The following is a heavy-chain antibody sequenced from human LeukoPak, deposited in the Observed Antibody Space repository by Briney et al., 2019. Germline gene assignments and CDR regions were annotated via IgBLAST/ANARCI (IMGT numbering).Heavy chain of an antibody. CDR1: GGTFSSYT. J-gene: IGHJ4*02. CDR3: ARVRYCSSTSCYTFDY. V-gene: IGHV1-69*02. Sequence: SVKVSCKASGGTFSSYTISWLRHAPGQGLEWMGRIIPILGIANYAQKFQGRVTITADKSTSTAYMELSSLRSEDTAVYYCARVRYCSSTSCYTFDYWGQGTLVTVSS. D-gene: IGHD2-2*02. CDR2: IIPILGIA.